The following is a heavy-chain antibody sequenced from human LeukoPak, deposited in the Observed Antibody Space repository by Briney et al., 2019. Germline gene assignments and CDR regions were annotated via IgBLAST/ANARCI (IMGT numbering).Heavy chain of an antibody. Sequence: PGGSLRLSCAASGFTFSNYWMHWVRQAPGKGLVWVSRIKSDGSSTSYADSVKGRFTISRDNAKNTLYLQMNSLRAEDTAIYYCAKGGRVAGPADYWGQGTLVTLSS. CDR3: AKGGRVAGPADY. J-gene: IGHJ4*02. CDR1: GFTFSNYW. V-gene: IGHV3-74*01. CDR2: IKSDGSST. D-gene: IGHD6-19*01.